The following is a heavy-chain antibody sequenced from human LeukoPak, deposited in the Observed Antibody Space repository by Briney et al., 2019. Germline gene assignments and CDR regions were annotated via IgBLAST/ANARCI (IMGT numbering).Heavy chain of an antibody. J-gene: IGHJ4*02. CDR3: AKGRDGGATVTTWSY. CDR2: ISGSGGST. CDR1: GFTFSSYA. Sequence: GGSLRLSCAASGFTFSSYAMSWVRQAPGKGLEWVSAISGSGGSTYYTDSMKGRFTISRDNSKNTLYLQVNSLRAEDTAVYYCAKGRDGGATVTTWSYWGQGTLVTVSS. D-gene: IGHD4-11*01. V-gene: IGHV3-23*01.